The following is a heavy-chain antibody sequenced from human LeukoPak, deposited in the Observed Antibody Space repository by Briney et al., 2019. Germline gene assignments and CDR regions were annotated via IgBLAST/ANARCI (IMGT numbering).Heavy chain of an antibody. CDR1: GFTFNTYA. J-gene: IGHJ4*02. D-gene: IGHD3-10*01. CDR3: ARDLSYYYCIDY. CDR2: ISYDGSSK. V-gene: IGHV3-30*09. Sequence: PGGSLRLSCAASGFTFNTYAIHWVRQAPGKGLEWVAYISYDGSSKYYADSVKGRFAISRDNSKNTLYLHMNSLRAEDTAVYYCARDLSYYYCIDYWGQGTLVTVSS.